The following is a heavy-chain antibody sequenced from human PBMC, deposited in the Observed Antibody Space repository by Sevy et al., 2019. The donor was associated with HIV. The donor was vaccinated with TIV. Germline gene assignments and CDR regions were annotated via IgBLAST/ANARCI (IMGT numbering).Heavy chain of an antibody. V-gene: IGHV3-30*02. D-gene: IGHD2-21*01. J-gene: IGHJ4*02. CDR3: VKEGGGEGGDH. Sequence: GGSLRLSCAASGFSFSSYGMHWVRQAPGKGLEWMSYIQYDGSNKDYADSVKGRFTISRDNSKNTLYLQMNSLRVEDTAVFYCVKEGGGEGGDHWGQATLVTVSS. CDR1: GFSFSSYG. CDR2: IQYDGSNK.